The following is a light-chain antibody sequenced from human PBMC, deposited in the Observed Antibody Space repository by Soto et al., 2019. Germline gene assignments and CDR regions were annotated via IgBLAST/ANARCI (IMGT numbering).Light chain of an antibody. CDR1: SSDVGGYNY. Sequence: QSALTQPPSASGSPGQSVAISCSETSSDVGGYNYVSWYQQHPGKAPKLMIFEVNKRPSGVPDRFSGSKSGNTASLTVSGLQAEDEADYYCTSYADGDNWVFGGGTKVTVL. J-gene: IGLJ3*02. CDR2: EVN. CDR3: TSYADGDNWV. V-gene: IGLV2-8*01.